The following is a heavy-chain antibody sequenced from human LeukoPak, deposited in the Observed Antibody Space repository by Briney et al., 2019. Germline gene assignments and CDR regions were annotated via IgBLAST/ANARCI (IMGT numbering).Heavy chain of an antibody. V-gene: IGHV3-30*04. CDR3: ARDGNYDFWSGLVDY. CDR2: ISYDGSNK. D-gene: IGHD3-3*01. Sequence: GRSLRLSCAASGFTFSSYAMHWVRQAPGKGLEWVAVISYDGSNKYYADSVKGRFTISRGNSKNTLYLQMNNLRAEDTAVYYCARDGNYDFWSGLVDYWGQGTLVTVSS. J-gene: IGHJ4*02. CDR1: GFTFSSYA.